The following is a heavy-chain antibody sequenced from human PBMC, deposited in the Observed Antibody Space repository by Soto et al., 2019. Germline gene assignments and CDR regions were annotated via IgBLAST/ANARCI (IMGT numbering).Heavy chain of an antibody. CDR2: ITSSSRTI. CDR3: ARSCLYYDFWVGNF. D-gene: IGHD3-3*01. Sequence: EVQLVESGGGLVQPGGSLRLSCAASGFTFSDYTMNWVRQAPGKGLEWLSCITSSSRTIYYADSVKGRFTISRDNARNSLYLQMNSLRDEDTAVYYCARSCLYYDFWVGNFWGQGTLVTVSS. V-gene: IGHV3-48*02. J-gene: IGHJ4*02. CDR1: GFTFSDYT.